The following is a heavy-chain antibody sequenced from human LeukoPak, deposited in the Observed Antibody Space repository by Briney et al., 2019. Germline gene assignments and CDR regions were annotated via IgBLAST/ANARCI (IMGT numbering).Heavy chain of an antibody. J-gene: IGHJ3*02. CDR1: GGTFSSYA. CDR3: ATTGYGGTYDALNI. Sequence: RASVKVSCKASGGTFSSYAISWVRQAPGQGLEWMGRIIPIFGTANYAQKFQGRVTITTDESTSTAYMELSRLRSDDTAVFYCATTGYGGTYDALNIWGQGTMVTVSS. D-gene: IGHD5-12*01. CDR2: IIPIFGTA. V-gene: IGHV1-69*05.